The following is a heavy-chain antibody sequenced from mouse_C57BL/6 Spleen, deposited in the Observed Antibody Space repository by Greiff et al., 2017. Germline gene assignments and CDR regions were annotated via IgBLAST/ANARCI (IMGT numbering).Heavy chain of an antibody. Sequence: EVKVEASGGGLVQPGGSMKLSCVSSGFTFSNYWMNWVRQSPEKGLEWVAQIRLKFVNYATHYAESVTGWFTISRDDSKGSVYLQLNDLRAVDTGICYCTVDYGSIYWYYGVWGTGTTVTVSS. J-gene: IGHJ1*03. D-gene: IGHD2-1*01. CDR3: TVDYGSIYWYYGV. V-gene: IGHV6-3*01. CDR1: GFTFSNYW. CDR2: IRLKFVNYAT.